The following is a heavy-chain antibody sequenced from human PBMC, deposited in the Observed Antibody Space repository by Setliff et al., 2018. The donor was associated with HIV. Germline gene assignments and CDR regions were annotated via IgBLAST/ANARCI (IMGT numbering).Heavy chain of an antibody. V-gene: IGHV4-4*07. CDR1: GVSINYYY. Sequence: SETLSLTCTVSGVSINYYYWNWIRQPAGKGLEWLGRIHSNGNTNFNPSLKSRINMSVDMSKNQVSMKLTSVTAADTALYYCARGRKAVGDWFDPWGQGIQVTVSS. J-gene: IGHJ5*02. D-gene: IGHD1-26*01. CDR3: ARGRKAVGDWFDP. CDR2: IHSNGNT.